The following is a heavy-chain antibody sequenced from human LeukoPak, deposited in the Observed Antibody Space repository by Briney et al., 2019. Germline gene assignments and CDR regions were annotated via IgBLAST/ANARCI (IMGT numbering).Heavy chain of an antibody. CDR2: INPHSGGT. D-gene: IGHD2-2*01. CDR3: ARDGVCSSTSCQSFDY. J-gene: IGHJ4*02. Sequence: ASVKVSCKASGYTFTGYYLHWVRQAPGQGLEWMGWINPHSGGTHYAQQFQGRVTMARDTSISTAYMELSGLRYDDTAVYYCARDGVCSSTSCQSFDYWGQGTLDTVSS. V-gene: IGHV1-2*02. CDR1: GYTFTGYY.